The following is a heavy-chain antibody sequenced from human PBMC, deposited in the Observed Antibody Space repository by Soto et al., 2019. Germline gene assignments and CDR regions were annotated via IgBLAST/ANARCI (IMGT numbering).Heavy chain of an antibody. CDR2: IWYDGSNK. V-gene: IGHV3-33*01. Sequence: GGSLRLSCAASGFTFSSYGMHWVRQAPGKGLEWVAVIWYDGSNKYYADSVKGRFTISRDNSKNTLYLQMNSLRAEDTAVYYCARDFAQDYGDYLFDYWGQGTLVTVSS. D-gene: IGHD4-17*01. CDR3: ARDFAQDYGDYLFDY. CDR1: GFTFSSYG. J-gene: IGHJ4*02.